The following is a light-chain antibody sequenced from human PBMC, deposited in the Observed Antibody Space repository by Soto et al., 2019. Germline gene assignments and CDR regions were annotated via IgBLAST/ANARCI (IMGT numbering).Light chain of an antibody. CDR2: EAS. V-gene: IGKV1-33*01. CDR3: QQHDALPLT. CDR1: HDIEKY. Sequence: DIQMTQSPSSLSASVGDRVTITCQASHDIEKYLDWYLQNPGKAPKLLISEASDLETGVPARFSGSGSGTDFSFTISTLQPEDVGTYYCQQHDALPLTFGGGTKVEIK. J-gene: IGKJ4*01.